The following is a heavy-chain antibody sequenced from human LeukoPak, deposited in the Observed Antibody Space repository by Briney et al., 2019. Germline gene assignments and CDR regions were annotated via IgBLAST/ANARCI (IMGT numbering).Heavy chain of an antibody. Sequence: GGSLRLSCAASGFTFSSNGMHWFRQAPGKGLEWVAFIRYDGSNKYYADSVKGRFTISRDNSKNTLYLQMNSLRAEDTAVYYCAKDRYYYDSSAYDYWGQGTLVTVSS. CDR1: GFTFSSNG. V-gene: IGHV3-30*02. CDR2: IRYDGSNK. D-gene: IGHD3-22*01. CDR3: AKDRYYYDSSAYDY. J-gene: IGHJ4*02.